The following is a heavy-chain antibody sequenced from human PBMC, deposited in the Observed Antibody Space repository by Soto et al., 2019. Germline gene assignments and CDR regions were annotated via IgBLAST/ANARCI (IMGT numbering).Heavy chain of an antibody. CDR3: AIETSPWGC. CDR2: IKQDGSEK. J-gene: IGHJ4*02. Sequence: EVQLVESGGGLVQPGGSLRLSCVASGFALSNYWINWVRQAPGKGLEWVANIKQDGSEKNYVESVKGRFTISRDNARNSLYLQMKSLRADGTAAYVGAIETSPWGCGGQGTLVTVSS. V-gene: IGHV3-7*05. D-gene: IGHD1-26*01. CDR1: GFALSNYW.